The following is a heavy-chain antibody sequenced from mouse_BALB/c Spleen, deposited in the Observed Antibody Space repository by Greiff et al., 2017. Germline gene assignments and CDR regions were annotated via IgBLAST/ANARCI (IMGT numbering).Heavy chain of an antibody. Sequence: VQLQQSGPELVKPGASVRISCKASGYTFTSYYIHWVKQRPGQGLEWIGWIYPGNVNTKYNEKFKGKATLTADKSSRTAYMQLSSLTSEDSAVYCCARSHGYWYFDVWGAGTTVTVSS. CDR2: IYPGNVNT. CDR1: GYTFTSYY. CDR3: ARSHGYWYFDV. V-gene: IGHV1S56*01. J-gene: IGHJ1*01.